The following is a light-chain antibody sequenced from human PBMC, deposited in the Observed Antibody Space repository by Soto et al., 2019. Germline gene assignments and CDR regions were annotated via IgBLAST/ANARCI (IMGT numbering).Light chain of an antibody. CDR1: SSDVGGYNY. J-gene: IGLJ7*01. CDR2: EVS. V-gene: IGLV2-8*01. Sequence: QSALTQPPSASGSPGQSVTISCTGTSSDVGGYNYVSWYQQHPGKAPKLMIYEVSKRPPGVPDRFSGSKSGNTASLTVSGLQADEEAYYYCRSHAGSINVAFGGGTQLTVL. CDR3: RSHAGSINVA.